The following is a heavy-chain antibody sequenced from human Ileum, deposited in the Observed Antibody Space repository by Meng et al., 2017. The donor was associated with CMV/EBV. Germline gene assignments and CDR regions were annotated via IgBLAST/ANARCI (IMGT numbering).Heavy chain of an antibody. D-gene: IGHD6-6*01. CDR1: GFSVTDYY. Sequence: GESLKISCAASGFSVTDYYMRWIRQAPGKGLECIASSGSTIDYAESVKGRFSISRDNSKNSLYLQMNSLRAEDSAVYYCAKDRPMAGRPYGMDVWGQGTTVTVSS. V-gene: IGHV3-11*01. CDR2: IASSGSTI. CDR3: AKDRPMAGRPYGMDV. J-gene: IGHJ6*02.